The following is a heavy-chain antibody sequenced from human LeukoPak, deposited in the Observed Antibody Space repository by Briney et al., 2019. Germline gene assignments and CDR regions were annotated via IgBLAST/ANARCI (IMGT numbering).Heavy chain of an antibody. D-gene: IGHD6-13*01. Sequence: PSETLSLTCTVSGGSISSYYWSWIRQPPGKGLEWIGYIYYSGSTNYNPSLKSRVTISVDTSKNQFPLKLSSATAADTAVYYCARGYSSSWYYFDYWGQGTLVTVSS. CDR2: IYYSGST. J-gene: IGHJ4*02. CDR3: ARGYSSSWYYFDY. CDR1: GGSISSYY. V-gene: IGHV4-59*01.